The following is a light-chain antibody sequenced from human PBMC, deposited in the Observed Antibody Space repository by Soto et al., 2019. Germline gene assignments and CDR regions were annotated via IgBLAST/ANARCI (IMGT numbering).Light chain of an antibody. J-gene: IGKJ4*01. CDR2: AAS. CDR3: PQLRMYPST. V-gene: IGKV1-9*01. Sequence: IQLTQSPSSLSASVGDRVTITCRASQDIAIYLAWYQQKPGEAPKLLIYAASTLYGGVPSRFSGSGSGTDFALTITSLQAEDFATYYCPQLRMYPSTFGGGPKVEIK. CDR1: QDIAIY.